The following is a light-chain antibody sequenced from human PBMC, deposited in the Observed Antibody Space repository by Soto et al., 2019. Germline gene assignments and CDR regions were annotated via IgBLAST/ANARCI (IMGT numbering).Light chain of an antibody. CDR2: AAS. CDR3: QQSYSTLT. J-gene: IGKJ3*01. CDR1: QSISSY. Sequence: DIQMTQPPSSLTSSVGDRVTITYRARQSISSYLNWYQQKPGKAPKLLIYAASSLQSGVPSRFSGSGSGTDFTLTISSLQPEDFATYYGQQSYSTLTFGPGSQGGYQ. V-gene: IGKV1-39*01.